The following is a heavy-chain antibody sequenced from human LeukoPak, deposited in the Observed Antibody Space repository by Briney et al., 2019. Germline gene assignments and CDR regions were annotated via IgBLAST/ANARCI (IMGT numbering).Heavy chain of an antibody. D-gene: IGHD6-13*01. CDR2: IYPGDSDT. Sequence: GESLKISCKGSGYSFTSYWIGWVRQMPGKGLEWMGIIYPGDSDTRYSPSFQGQVTISADKSISTAYLQWSSLKASDTAMYYCASSQDGYSSSWSFDYWGQGTLVTVSS. CDR1: GYSFTSYW. J-gene: IGHJ4*02. V-gene: IGHV5-51*01. CDR3: ASSQDGYSSSWSFDY.